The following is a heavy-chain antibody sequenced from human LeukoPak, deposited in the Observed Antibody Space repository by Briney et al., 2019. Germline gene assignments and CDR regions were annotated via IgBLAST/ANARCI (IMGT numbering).Heavy chain of an antibody. CDR3: AEFLYSCSPPY. Sequence: GGSLRLSCAASGFTVSSNYMSWVRQAPGKGLEWVSVIYSGGSTYYAASVRGRFTISRDNSNNTLYLQMDSLRAEDTAVYYCAEFLYSCSPPYWGQGTLVTVSS. V-gene: IGHV3-53*01. CDR1: GFTVSSNY. D-gene: IGHD1-26*01. J-gene: IGHJ4*02. CDR2: IYSGGST.